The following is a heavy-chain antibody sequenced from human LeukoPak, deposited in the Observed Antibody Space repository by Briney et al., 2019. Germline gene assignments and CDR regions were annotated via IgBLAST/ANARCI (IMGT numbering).Heavy chain of an antibody. Sequence: GGSLRLSCAASGFTFSSYAMHWVRQAPGKGLEWVAVISYDGSNKYYADSVKGRFTISRDNSKNTLCLQMNSLRAEDTAVYYCARDGSGCSGGSCYSGTFFDYWGQGTLVTVSS. J-gene: IGHJ4*02. V-gene: IGHV3-30*04. CDR2: ISYDGSNK. D-gene: IGHD2-15*01. CDR1: GFTFSSYA. CDR3: ARDGSGCSGGSCYSGTFFDY.